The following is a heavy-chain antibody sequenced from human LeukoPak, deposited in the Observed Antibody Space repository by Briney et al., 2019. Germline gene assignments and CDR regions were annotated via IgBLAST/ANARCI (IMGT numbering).Heavy chain of an antibody. J-gene: IGHJ4*02. CDR1: GGSISTYY. V-gene: IGHV4-59*01. CDR3: ARGSDYYGSGSPGY. CDR2: IFFSGST. Sequence: PETLSLTCTVSGGSISTYYWSWIRQPPGKGLEWIGYIFFSGSTKYNPSLKSRVTISVDTSKNQFSLTLSSVTAEDTAVYYCARGSDYYGSGSPGYWGQGTLVTVSS. D-gene: IGHD3-10*01.